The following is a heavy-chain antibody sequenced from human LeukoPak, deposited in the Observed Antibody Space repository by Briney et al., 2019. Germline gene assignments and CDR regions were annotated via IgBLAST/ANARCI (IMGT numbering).Heavy chain of an antibody. V-gene: IGHV4-39*07. CDR1: GGSISSSSYY. CDR2: IYYSGST. Sequence: SETLFLTCTVSGGSISSSSYYWGWIRQPPGKGLEWIGSIYYSGSTYYNPSLKSRVTISVDTSKNQFSLKLSSVTAADTAVYYCARDTSELAPFDYWGQGTLVTGSS. J-gene: IGHJ4*02. D-gene: IGHD1-26*01. CDR3: ARDTSELAPFDY.